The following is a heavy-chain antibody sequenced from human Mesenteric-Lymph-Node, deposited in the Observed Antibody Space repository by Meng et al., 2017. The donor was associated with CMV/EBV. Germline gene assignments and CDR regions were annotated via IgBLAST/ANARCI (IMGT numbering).Heavy chain of an antibody. Sequence: SETLSLTCTVSGGSISSYYWSWIRQPPGKGLEWIGYIYYSGSTNYNPSLKSRVTISVDTSKNQFSLKLSSVTAADTAVYYCARDRDSIAADSQYHYYYYGMDVWGQGTTVTVSS. V-gene: IGHV4-59*01. CDR3: ARDRDSIAADSQYHYYYYGMDV. D-gene: IGHD6-6*01. J-gene: IGHJ6*02. CDR1: GGSISSYY. CDR2: IYYSGST.